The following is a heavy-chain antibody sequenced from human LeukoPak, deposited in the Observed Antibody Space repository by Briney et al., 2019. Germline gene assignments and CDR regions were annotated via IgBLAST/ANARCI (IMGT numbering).Heavy chain of an antibody. Sequence: GGSLRLSCAASEFSVGSNYMTWVRQAPGKGLEWVSLIYSGGSTYYADSVKGRFTISRDNSKNTLYLQMNRLRAEDTAVYYCAKESTVTPGNVNWFDTWGQGTLVTVSS. D-gene: IGHD4-17*01. V-gene: IGHV3-66*01. CDR3: AKESTVTPGNVNWFDT. CDR1: EFSVGSNY. CDR2: IYSGGST. J-gene: IGHJ5*02.